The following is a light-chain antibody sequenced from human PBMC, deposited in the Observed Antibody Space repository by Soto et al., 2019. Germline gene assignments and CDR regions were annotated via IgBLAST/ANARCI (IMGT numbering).Light chain of an antibody. CDR2: TAS. J-gene: IGKJ1*01. V-gene: IGKV1-6*01. Sequence: IQMTQSPSSLSASVGDRFTITCRASQGIRNGLGWFQQKPGKAPKLLIYTASTLQSGVPSRFSGSGSGADFTLTIRSLQPEDSATYYCLHDYSYPRTFGQGTKVDIK. CDR1: QGIRNG. CDR3: LHDYSYPRT.